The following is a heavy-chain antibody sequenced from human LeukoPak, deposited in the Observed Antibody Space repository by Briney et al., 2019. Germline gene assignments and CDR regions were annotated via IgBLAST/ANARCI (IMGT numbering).Heavy chain of an antibody. CDR1: EFSVSNNY. D-gene: IGHD6-19*01. CDR3: ARDGFSGLSAFDI. J-gene: IGHJ3*02. Sequence: GGSLRLSCTASEFSVSNNYMNWVRQAPGKGLEWVSIIYSDGSTYYADSVKGRFTISRDSSNNTLYLQMNSLTAEDTAFYYCARDGFSGLSAFDIWGQGTMVTVSS. V-gene: IGHV3-66*01. CDR2: IYSDGST.